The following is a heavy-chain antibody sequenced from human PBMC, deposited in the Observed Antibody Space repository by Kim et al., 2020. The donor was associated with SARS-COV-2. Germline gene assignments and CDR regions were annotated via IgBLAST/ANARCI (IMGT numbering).Heavy chain of an antibody. Sequence: SETLSLTCTVSGGSISSGGYYWSWIRQHPGKGLEWIGYIYYSGSTYYNPSLKSRVTISVDTSKNQFSLKLSSVTAADTAVYYCARGPKGLRGFLEWNGEFDPWGQGTLVTVSS. CDR2: IYYSGST. D-gene: IGHD3-3*01. V-gene: IGHV4-31*03. CDR1: GGSISSGGYY. J-gene: IGHJ5*02. CDR3: ARGPKGLRGFLEWNGEFDP.